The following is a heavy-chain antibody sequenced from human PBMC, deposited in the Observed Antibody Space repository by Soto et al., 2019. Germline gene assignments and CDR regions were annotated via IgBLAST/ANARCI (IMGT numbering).Heavy chain of an antibody. CDR2: IRNDGSDK. J-gene: IGHJ3*02. Sequence: GGSLRLSCAASGFIFSPYGIHWVRQAPGKGLEWVALIRNDGSDKYYAESVTGRFTISRDNSKNTVYLQMNSLRAEDTALYFCARAPRMEPFDIWGQGTMVTVSS. CDR1: GFIFSPYG. CDR3: ARAPRMEPFDI. D-gene: IGHD1-26*01. V-gene: IGHV3-33*01.